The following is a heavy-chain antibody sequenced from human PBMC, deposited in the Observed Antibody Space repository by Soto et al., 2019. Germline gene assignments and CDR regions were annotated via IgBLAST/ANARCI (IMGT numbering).Heavy chain of an antibody. CDR1: GGSISSYY. CDR2: IYYSGST. J-gene: IGHJ6*03. D-gene: IGHD3-3*01. CDR3: SAGTYDFWSGYSPRYYYYMDV. Sequence: SETLSLTCTVSGGSISSYYWSWIRQPPGKGLEWIGYIYYSGSTNYNPSLKSRVNISVDTSKNQFSLKLSSVTAADTAVYYCSAGTYDFWSGYSPRYYYYMDVWGKGTTVTVSS. V-gene: IGHV4-59*08.